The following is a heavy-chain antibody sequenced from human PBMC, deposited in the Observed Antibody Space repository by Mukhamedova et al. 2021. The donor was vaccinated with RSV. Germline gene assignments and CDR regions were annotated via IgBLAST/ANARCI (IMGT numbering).Heavy chain of an antibody. CDR3: ARSYGSGSYPAFDP. CDR2: ISAYNGNT. Sequence: GWISAYNGNTNYAQKLQGRVTMTTDTSTSTAYMELRSLRSDDTAVYYCARSYGSGSYPAFDPWGQGTLVTVSS. V-gene: IGHV1-18*01. D-gene: IGHD3-10*01. J-gene: IGHJ5*02.